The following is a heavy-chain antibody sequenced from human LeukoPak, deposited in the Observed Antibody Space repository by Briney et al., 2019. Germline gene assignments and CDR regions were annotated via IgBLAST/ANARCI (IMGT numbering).Heavy chain of an antibody. CDR1: GGSISTYY. J-gene: IGHJ4*02. CDR3: GRLNLPAVSGAFDY. Sequence: SETLSLTCTVSGGSISTYYWSWIRQPAGKGLEWIGRIHSSGTTHYNPSLRSRVTLSIDTSKNQFFLKLSSVTAADTAVYYCGRLNLPAVSGAFDYWGQGTLVTVSS. V-gene: IGHV4-4*07. D-gene: IGHD2-2*01. CDR2: IHSSGTT.